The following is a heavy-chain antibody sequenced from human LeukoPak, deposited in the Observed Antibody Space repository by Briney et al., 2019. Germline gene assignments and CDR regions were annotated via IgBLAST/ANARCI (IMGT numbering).Heavy chain of an antibody. CDR3: ARHNGLRYTDDY. D-gene: IGHD2-8*01. CDR1: GGSIISSSYY. J-gene: IGHJ4*02. CDR2: IYYSGST. V-gene: IGHV4-39*01. Sequence: PSETLSLTCTVSGGSIISSSYYWGWIRQPPGKGLEWIGSIYYSGSTYYNPSLKSRVTISVDTSKNQFSLKLSSVTAADTAVYYCARHNGLRYTDDYWGQGTLVTVSS.